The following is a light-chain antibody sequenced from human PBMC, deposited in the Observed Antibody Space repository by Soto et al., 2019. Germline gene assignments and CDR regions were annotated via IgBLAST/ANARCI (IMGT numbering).Light chain of an antibody. Sequence: EIVLTHSPGTLSLSPCERATLSSRASQSVSSSYLAWYQQKPGQAPRLLIYGASSRATGIPARFSGSGSGTDFTLTISSLEPEDFAIYYCQQHSNLFGPGTKVDNK. V-gene: IGKV3D-20*02. CDR2: GAS. J-gene: IGKJ3*01. CDR3: QQHSNL. CDR1: QSVSSSY.